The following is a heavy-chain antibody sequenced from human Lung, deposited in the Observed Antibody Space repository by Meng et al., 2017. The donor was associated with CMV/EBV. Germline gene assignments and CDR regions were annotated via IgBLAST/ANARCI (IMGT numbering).Heavy chain of an antibody. V-gene: IGHV1-69*04. Sequence: SVXVSXXASGGTFSSYTISWVRQAPGQGLEWMGRIIPILGIANYAQKFQGRVTITADKSTSTAYMELSSLRSEDTAVYHCAREAPDCSSTSCHFAYWGQGTLVTVSS. CDR2: IIPILGIA. D-gene: IGHD2-2*01. CDR1: GGTFSSYT. CDR3: AREAPDCSSTSCHFAY. J-gene: IGHJ4*02.